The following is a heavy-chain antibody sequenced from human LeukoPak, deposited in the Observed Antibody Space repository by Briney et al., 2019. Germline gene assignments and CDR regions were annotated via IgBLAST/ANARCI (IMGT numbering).Heavy chain of an antibody. CDR1: GGSFSGYY. V-gene: IGHV4-34*01. CDR2: INHSGST. D-gene: IGHD4-17*01. CDR3: ARGGPYGEGYCDY. Sequence: SETLSLTCAVYGGSFSGYYWSWIRQPPGKGLEWIGEINHSGSTNYNPSLKSRVTISVDTSKNQFSLKLSSVTAADTAVYYCARGGPYGEGYCDYWGQGTLVTVSS. J-gene: IGHJ4*02.